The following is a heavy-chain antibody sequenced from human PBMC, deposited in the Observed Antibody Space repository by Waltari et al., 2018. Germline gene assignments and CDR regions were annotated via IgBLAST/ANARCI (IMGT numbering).Heavy chain of an antibody. V-gene: IGHV3-7*03. Sequence: EVLLVESGGGLVQPGGSLRLSCAASGFPFCGCWMTWVRQTPGKGPEWVANINQDGSERNYVDSVKGQFTVSRDNAKNLLYLQINSLRADDTAIYYCTRDRRGTPLFDYWGQGTLVTVSS. J-gene: IGHJ4*02. CDR2: INQDGSER. CDR1: GFPFCGCW. D-gene: IGHD3-10*01. CDR3: TRDRRGTPLFDY.